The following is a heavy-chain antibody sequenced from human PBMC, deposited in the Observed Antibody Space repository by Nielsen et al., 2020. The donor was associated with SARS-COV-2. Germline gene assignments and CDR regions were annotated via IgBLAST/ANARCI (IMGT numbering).Heavy chain of an antibody. CDR3: ARGDFDPDY. Sequence: GESLKISCTASGLTLSTFWMHWVRQVPGKGLVWVARINPDGTSISYGDSVKGRFTISGDHAKNTLFLQMSSLRAEDTGTYYCARGDFDPDYWGQGTQVTVSS. CDR2: INPDGTSI. CDR1: GLTLSTFW. J-gene: IGHJ4*02. D-gene: IGHD3-9*01. V-gene: IGHV3-74*01.